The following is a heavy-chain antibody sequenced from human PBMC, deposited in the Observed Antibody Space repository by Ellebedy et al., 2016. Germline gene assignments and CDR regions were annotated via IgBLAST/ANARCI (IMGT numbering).Heavy chain of an antibody. Sequence: GGSLRLSXAASGFPFSNHACHWVRQAPGKGLEWVALMSNNGNNIQYADSVKGRFTISRDVSRNTLSLQMSGLSAEDTAMYYCARQSGWLLDWGQGTLVTVSS. V-gene: IGHV3-30*14. D-gene: IGHD3-10*01. CDR1: GFPFSNHA. J-gene: IGHJ4*02. CDR2: MSNNGNNI. CDR3: ARQSGWLLD.